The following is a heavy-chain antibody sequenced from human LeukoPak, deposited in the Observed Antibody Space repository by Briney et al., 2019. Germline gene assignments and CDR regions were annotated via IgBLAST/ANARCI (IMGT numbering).Heavy chain of an antibody. V-gene: IGHV4-34*01. J-gene: IGHJ3*02. CDR2: INHSGST. D-gene: IGHD2-2*01. CDR1: GGSFSGYY. Sequence: SETLSLTCAVYGGSFSGYYWSWIRQPPGKGLEWIGEINHSGSTNYNPSLKSRVTISVDTSKNQFSLNLIPMTAADTAVYYCAREPHCRSASCYSDSFDIWGQGTMVTVSS. CDR3: AREPHCRSASCYSDSFDI.